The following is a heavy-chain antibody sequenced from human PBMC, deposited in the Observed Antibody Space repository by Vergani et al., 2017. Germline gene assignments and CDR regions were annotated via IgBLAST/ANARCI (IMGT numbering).Heavy chain of an antibody. CDR1: GFTFRNYA. V-gene: IGHV3-23*01. CDR2: ISDNGGTT. CDR3: ARAPWNYGYYYYYYMDV. Sequence: EVQLLESGGGLAQPGGSLRLSCAASGFTFRNYAMTWVRQAPGKGLEWVSIISDNGGTTYYADSVKGRFTISRDNSKDTLYLQMNSLRAEDTAVYYCARAPWNYGYYYYYYMDVWGKGTTVTVSS. D-gene: IGHD1-7*01. J-gene: IGHJ6*03.